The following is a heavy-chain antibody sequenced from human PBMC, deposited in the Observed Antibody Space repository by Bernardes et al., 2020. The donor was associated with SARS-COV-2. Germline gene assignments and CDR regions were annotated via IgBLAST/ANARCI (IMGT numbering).Heavy chain of an antibody. CDR1: GFTFSNYA. J-gene: IGHJ5*01. V-gene: IGHV3-23*01. Sequence: GGSLRLSCAASGFTFSNYAMNWVRQAPGKGLEWVSGFSDGGLSTYYADSVKGRFTISRDSSKNTLYLQMNNLRVEDTALYRCATEDGEWLESWGQGTLVTVCS. CDR3: ATEDGEWLES. CDR2: FSDGGLST. D-gene: IGHD4-17*01.